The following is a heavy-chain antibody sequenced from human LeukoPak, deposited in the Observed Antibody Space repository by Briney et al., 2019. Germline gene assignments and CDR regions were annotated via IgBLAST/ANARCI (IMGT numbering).Heavy chain of an antibody. CDR3: ARWGLGIPDWYFDL. J-gene: IGHJ2*01. CDR1: GGTFSSYA. Sequence: ASVKVSCKASGGTFSSYAISWVRQAPGQGLEWMGGIIPIFGTANYVQKFQGRVTITAGESTSTAYMELSSLRSEDTAVYYCARWGLGIPDWYFDLWGRGTLVTVSS. V-gene: IGHV1-69*13. CDR2: IIPIFGTA. D-gene: IGHD3-16*01.